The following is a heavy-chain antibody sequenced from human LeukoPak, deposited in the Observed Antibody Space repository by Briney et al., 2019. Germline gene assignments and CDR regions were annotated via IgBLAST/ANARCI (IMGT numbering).Heavy chain of an antibody. Sequence: SETLSLTCTVSGGSISSSSYYWGWIRQPPGKGLEWIGSIYYSGSTYYNPSLKSRVTISVDTSKNQFSLKLSSVTAADTAVYYCARDNGVVVVPAAIGLPHYYYYMDVWGKGTTVTISS. J-gene: IGHJ6*03. CDR1: GGSISSSSYY. CDR3: ARDNGVVVVPAAIGLPHYYYYMDV. CDR2: IYYSGST. D-gene: IGHD2-2*01. V-gene: IGHV4-39*07.